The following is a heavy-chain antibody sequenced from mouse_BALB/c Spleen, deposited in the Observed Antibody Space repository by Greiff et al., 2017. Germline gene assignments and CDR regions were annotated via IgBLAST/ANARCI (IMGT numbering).Heavy chain of an antibody. J-gene: IGHJ4*01. V-gene: IGHV4-1*02. CDR1: GFDFSRYW. Sequence: EVKLMESGGGLVQPGGSLKLSCAASGFDFSRYWMSWVRQAPGKGLEWIGEINPDSSTINYTPSLKDKFIISRDNAKNTLYLQMSKVRSEDTALYYCARSGRYEDAMDYWGQGTSVTVSS. CDR2: INPDSSTI. D-gene: IGHD2-14*01. CDR3: ARSGRYEDAMDY.